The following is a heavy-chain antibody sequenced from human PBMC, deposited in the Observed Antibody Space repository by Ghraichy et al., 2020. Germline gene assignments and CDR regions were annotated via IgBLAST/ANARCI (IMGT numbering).Heavy chain of an antibody. Sequence: SETLSLTCTVSGGSMSNYFWSWIRQPAGKGLEWIGRIYLSGSTNYNPSLKSRVTMSIDTSNNQFFLKLTPVTAADTAVYFCARVLVVPGSIGGDYFYGMDVWGQGTTVIVSS. CDR3: ARVLVVPGSIGGDYFYGMDV. CDR2: IYLSGST. CDR1: GGSMSNYF. V-gene: IGHV4-4*07. J-gene: IGHJ6*02. D-gene: IGHD2-2*02.